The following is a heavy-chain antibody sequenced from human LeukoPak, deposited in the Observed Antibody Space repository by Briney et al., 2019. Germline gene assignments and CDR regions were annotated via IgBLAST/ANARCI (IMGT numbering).Heavy chain of an antibody. J-gene: IGHJ4*02. V-gene: IGHV4-31*03. D-gene: IGHD3-10*01. CDR1: GGSITSGGYY. CDR3: ARDSRSKGFDY. Sequence: SQTLSLTCTVSGGSITSGGYYWSWIRQHPGKGLEWIGYIYYSGSTYYNPSFKSRVTISVDTSKNQFSLKLSSVTAADTAVYYCARDSRSKGFDYWGQGTLVTVSS. CDR2: IYYSGST.